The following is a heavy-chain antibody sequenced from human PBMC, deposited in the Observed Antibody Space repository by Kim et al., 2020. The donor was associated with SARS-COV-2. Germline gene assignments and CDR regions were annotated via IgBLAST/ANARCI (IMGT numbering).Heavy chain of an antibody. V-gene: IGHV4-34*01. J-gene: IGHJ4*02. CDR2: SGST. D-gene: IGHD6-19*01. Sequence: SGSTNYNPSLKSRVTRSVDTSKNQFSLKLSSVTAADTAVYYCARGRRLGYWGQGTLVTVSS. CDR3: ARGRRLGY.